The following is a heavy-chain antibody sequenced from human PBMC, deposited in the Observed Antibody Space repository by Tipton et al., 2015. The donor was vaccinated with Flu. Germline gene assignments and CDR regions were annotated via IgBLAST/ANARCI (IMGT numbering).Heavy chain of an antibody. D-gene: IGHD6-19*01. CDR3: ARDLTRSIAVAGNPDY. CDR2: IIAYNGNT. Sequence: QLVQSGAEVKKPGASVKVSCKASGYTFTSYGISWVRQAPGQGLEWMGWIIAYNGNTNYAQTLQGRVTMTTDTSTSTAYMELRSLRSDDTAVYYCARDLTRSIAVAGNPDYWGQGTLVTVSS. V-gene: IGHV1-18*01. J-gene: IGHJ4*02. CDR1: GYTFTSYG.